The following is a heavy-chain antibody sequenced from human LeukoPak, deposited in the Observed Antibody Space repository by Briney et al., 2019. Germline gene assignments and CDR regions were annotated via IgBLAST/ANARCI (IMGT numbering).Heavy chain of an antibody. D-gene: IGHD4-11*01. CDR1: GYTFAKYW. Sequence: GESLKISCQASGYTFAKYWIGWVRQMPGKGLEWMGIIYPGDSDTSYGQSFQGQVTISVEKSSNTAYLQWSRLKASDTAMYYCARRFGERLYSNNDAFDSWGQGTPVTVSS. V-gene: IGHV5-51*01. J-gene: IGHJ4*02. CDR3: ARRFGERLYSNNDAFDS. CDR2: IYPGDSDT.